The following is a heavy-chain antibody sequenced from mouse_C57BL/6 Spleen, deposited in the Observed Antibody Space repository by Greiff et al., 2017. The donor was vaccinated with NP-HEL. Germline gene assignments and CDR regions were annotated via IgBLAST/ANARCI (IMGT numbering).Heavy chain of an antibody. CDR1: GFPITSGYY. V-gene: IGHV12-3*01. J-gene: IGHJ3*01. CDR3: AGGSTVVAPRFAY. D-gene: IGHD1-1*01. CDR2: ITHSGET. Sequence: VKVVESGPGLVKPSQSLFLTCSITGFPITSGYYWIWIRQSPGKPLEWMGYITHSGETFYNPSLQSPISITRETSKNQFFLQLNSVTTEDTAMYYCAGGSTVVAPRFAYWGQGTLVTVSA.